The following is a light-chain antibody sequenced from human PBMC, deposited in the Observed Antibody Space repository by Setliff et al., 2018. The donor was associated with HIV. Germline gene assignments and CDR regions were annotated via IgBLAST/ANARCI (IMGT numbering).Light chain of an antibody. Sequence: ALTQPASVSGSPGQSITISCTGASSDFGGYNYVSWYEQHPGKAPKLMIYDVSKRPSGVSNRFSGSKSGNTASLTISGLQAEDEADYYCSSYTSRNTYVFGTGTKGTVL. CDR1: SSDFGGYNY. CDR3: SSYTSRNTYV. V-gene: IGLV2-14*03. J-gene: IGLJ1*01. CDR2: DVS.